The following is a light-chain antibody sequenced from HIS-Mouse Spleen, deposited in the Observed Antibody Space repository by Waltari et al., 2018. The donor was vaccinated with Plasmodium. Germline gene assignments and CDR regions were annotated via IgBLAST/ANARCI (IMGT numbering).Light chain of an antibody. J-gene: IGKJ1*01. Sequence: DIQLTQSPSSVSASVGDRVTITCRASQVISSWLAWYQKKPGKAPKRLIYAASSLQSGVPSRFSGSGSGTDFTLTISSLQPEDFATYYCQQANSFPWTFGQGTKVEIK. CDR3: QQANSFPWT. CDR2: AAS. CDR1: QVISSW. V-gene: IGKV1-12*01.